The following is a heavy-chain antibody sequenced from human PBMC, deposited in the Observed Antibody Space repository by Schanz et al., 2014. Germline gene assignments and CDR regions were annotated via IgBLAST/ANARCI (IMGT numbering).Heavy chain of an antibody. V-gene: IGHV1-2*02. D-gene: IGHD1-1*01. J-gene: IGHJ2*01. CDR3: ARDVGRPGHFWYFDL. CDR2: TNPNGGA. CDR1: GYVFTAYY. Sequence: QGHLVQSGAEVKEPGASVQVSCKASGYVFTAYYMHWVRQAPGQGLEWMGVTNPNGGAEFAQKFQGRISMTRDTSNTTFYMELSSLTSDDTAVYFCARDVGRPGHFWYFDLWGRGTLVTVSS.